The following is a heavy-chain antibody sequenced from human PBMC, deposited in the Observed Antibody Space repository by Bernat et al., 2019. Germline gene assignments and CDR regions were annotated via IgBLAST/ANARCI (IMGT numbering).Heavy chain of an antibody. D-gene: IGHD3-10*01. J-gene: IGHJ4*02. Sequence: QVQLVESGGGVVQPGRSLRLSCAASGFTFSSYGMHWVRQAPGKGLEWVAVIWYDGSNKCYADSVKGRFTISRDNSKNTLYLQMNSLRAEDTAVYYCARGGGSYGSGSYRIFDYWGQGTLVTVSS. CDR2: IWYDGSNK. CDR3: ARGGGSYGSGSYRIFDY. CDR1: GFTFSSYG. V-gene: IGHV3-33*01.